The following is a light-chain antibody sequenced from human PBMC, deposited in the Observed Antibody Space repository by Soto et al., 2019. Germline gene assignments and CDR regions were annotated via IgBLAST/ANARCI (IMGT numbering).Light chain of an antibody. V-gene: IGLV2-14*01. CDR1: ASDVGGYNS. J-gene: IGLJ2*01. CDR2: DVS. Sequence: QSALTQPASVSGSPGQSITISCTGTASDVGGYNSVSWYQQLPGKAPKLMIYDVSNRPSGVSSRFSGSKSGSTASLTISGRQAEDEADYYCSSYSGSTTLGVVFGGGTKLTVL. CDR3: SSYSGSTTLGVV.